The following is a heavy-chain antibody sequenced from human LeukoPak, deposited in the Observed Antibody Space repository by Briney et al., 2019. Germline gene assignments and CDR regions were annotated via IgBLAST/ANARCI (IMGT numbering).Heavy chain of an antibody. CDR3: TKELHVAVAVADYYYFYMDV. V-gene: IGHV3-23*01. J-gene: IGHJ6*03. CDR2: TNGGGNTT. CDR1: GFAFSSFA. D-gene: IGHD6-19*01. Sequence: GGSLRLSCAASGFAFSSFAMGWVRQSPGKGLEWLSTTNGGGNTTFYSDSVKGRFTISRDNSKNTLYLHMDSLRPDDTAMYYCTKELHVAVAVADYYYFYMDVWGRGTAVAVSS.